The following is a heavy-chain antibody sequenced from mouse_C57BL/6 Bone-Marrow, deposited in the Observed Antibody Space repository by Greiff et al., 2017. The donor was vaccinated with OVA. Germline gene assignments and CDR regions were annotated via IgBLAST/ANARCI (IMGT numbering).Heavy chain of an antibody. J-gene: IGHJ1*03. CDR2: IWRGGST. V-gene: IGHV2-5*01. D-gene: IGHD1-1*01. CDR1: GFSLTSYG. CDR3: AKPSHYYGSSYWYFDV. Sequence: QVQLKESGPGLVQPSQSLSITCTVSGFSLTSYGVHWVRQSPGKGLEWLGVIWRGGSTDYNAAFMSRLSITKDNSKSQVFFKMNSLQADDTAIYYCAKPSHYYGSSYWYFDVWGTGTTVTVSS.